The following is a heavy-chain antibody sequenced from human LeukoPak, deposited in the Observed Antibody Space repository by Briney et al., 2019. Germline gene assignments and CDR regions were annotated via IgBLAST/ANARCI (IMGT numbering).Heavy chain of an antibody. Sequence: GGSLRLSCAASGFTFRSYWMSWVRQAPGKGLEWVANINQGGSVQYYMHSVKGRSTISRDDAKNSLYVQMNSLRDEDTAVYYCARVEYSGWNLEYWGQGTLVTVSS. V-gene: IGHV3-7*01. CDR3: ARVEYSGWNLEY. J-gene: IGHJ4*02. CDR2: INQGGSVQ. CDR1: GFTFRSYW. D-gene: IGHD5-12*01.